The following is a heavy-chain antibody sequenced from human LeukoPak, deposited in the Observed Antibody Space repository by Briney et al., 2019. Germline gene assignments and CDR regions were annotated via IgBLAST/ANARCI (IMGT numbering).Heavy chain of an antibody. V-gene: IGHV4-30-2*01. CDR3: ARGPYGDYGFDP. Sequence: PSQTLSLTCAVSGGSISSGGYSWSWIRQPPGKGLEWIGYIYHSGSTYYNPSLKSRVTISVDRSKNQFSLKLSSVTAADTALYYCARGPYGDYGFDPWGQGTLVTVSS. J-gene: IGHJ5*02. CDR2: IYHSGST. CDR1: GGSISSGGYS. D-gene: IGHD4-17*01.